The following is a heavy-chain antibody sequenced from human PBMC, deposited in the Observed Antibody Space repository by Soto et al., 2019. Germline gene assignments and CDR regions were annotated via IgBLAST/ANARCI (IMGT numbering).Heavy chain of an antibody. CDR1: GFTFSSYE. CDR2: ISSSGSTI. D-gene: IGHD5-18*01. V-gene: IGHV3-48*03. CDR3: ARDRNPYGAMGTDNWFDP. Sequence: EVQLVESGGGLVQPGGSLRLSCAVSGFTFSSYEMNWVRQAPGKGLEWVSYISSSGSTIYYADSVKGRFTISRDNAKNSLYLQMNSLRAEDTAVYYCARDRNPYGAMGTDNWFDPWGQGTLVTVSS. J-gene: IGHJ5*02.